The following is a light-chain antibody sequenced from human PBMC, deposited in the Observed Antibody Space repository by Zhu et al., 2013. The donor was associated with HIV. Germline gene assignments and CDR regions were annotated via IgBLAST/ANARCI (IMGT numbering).Light chain of an antibody. CDR3: SSYTSRSTLI. CDR2: EVS. V-gene: IGLV2-14*01. J-gene: IGLJ2*01. Sequence: QSALTQPASVSGSPGQSITISCTGASSDVGSSKYVSWYQQHPGKAPKLMIFEVSNRPSGVSNRFSGSKSGNTASLTISGLQAEDEADYYCSSYTSRSTLIFGGGTKLTVL. CDR1: SSDVGSSKY.